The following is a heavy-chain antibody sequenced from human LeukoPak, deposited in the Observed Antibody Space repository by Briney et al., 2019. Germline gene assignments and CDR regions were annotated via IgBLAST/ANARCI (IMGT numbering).Heavy chain of an antibody. J-gene: IGHJ4*02. CDR1: GYTFTRYG. CDR3: ARDLSLAVPVQGY. Sequence: ASVKVSCKASGYTFTRYGISWVRQAPGQGLEWMGWINPNSGGTNYAQKFQGRVTMTGDTSISTAYMELSRLRSDDTAVYYCARDLSLAVPVQGYWGQGTLVTVSS. D-gene: IGHD6-19*01. CDR2: INPNSGGT. V-gene: IGHV1-2*02.